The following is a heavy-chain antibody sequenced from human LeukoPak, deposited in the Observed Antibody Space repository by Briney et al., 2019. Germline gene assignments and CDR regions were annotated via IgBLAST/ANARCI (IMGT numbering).Heavy chain of an antibody. D-gene: IGHD6-19*01. J-gene: IGHJ4*02. CDR2: INHSGST. CDR1: GGSFSGYY. CDR3: ARQQWLAPADY. Sequence: SETLSLTCAVYGGSFSGYYWSWIRQPPGKGLEWIGEINHSGSTNYNPPLKSRVTISVDTSKNQFSLKLSSVTAADTAVYYCARQQWLAPADYWGQGTLVTVSS. V-gene: IGHV4-34*01.